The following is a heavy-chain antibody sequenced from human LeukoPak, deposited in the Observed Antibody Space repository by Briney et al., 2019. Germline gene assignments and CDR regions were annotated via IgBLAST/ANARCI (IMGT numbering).Heavy chain of an antibody. CDR1: GFTVSNYN. CDR2: IGPAGDT. D-gene: IGHD6-19*01. V-gene: IGHV3-13*01. J-gene: IGHJ4*02. CDR3: ARVRDSTGWLLDY. Sequence: PGGSLRLSCAASGFTVSNYNMHWVRQVTGQRLEWVSAIGPAGDTYYSGSVKGRFTISTEDAKNSLYLQMNSLGAGDTAVYYCARVRDSTGWLLDYWGRGTQVTVSS.